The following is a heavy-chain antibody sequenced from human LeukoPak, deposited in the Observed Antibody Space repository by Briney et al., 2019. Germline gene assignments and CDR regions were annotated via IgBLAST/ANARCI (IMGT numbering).Heavy chain of an antibody. D-gene: IGHD6-19*01. CDR3: ARDGGSGTAVAENDYLYYSMDV. CDR1: GFTVSNNC. CDR2: IYSGDST. Sequence: GGSLRLSCAASGFTVSNNCMSWVRQAPGKGLEWVSFIYSGDSTYYADSVKGRFTISRDISKNAVCLQMNSLRAEDTAVYYCARDGGSGTAVAENDYLYYSMDVWGQGTTVTVTS. V-gene: IGHV3-66*01. J-gene: IGHJ6*02.